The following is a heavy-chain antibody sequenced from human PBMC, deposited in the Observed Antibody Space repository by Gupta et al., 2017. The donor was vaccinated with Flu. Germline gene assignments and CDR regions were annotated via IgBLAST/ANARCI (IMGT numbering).Heavy chain of an antibody. V-gene: IGHV3-23*01. J-gene: IGHJ6*02. CDR3: ATGFNYDILTGYPLKGGMDV. D-gene: IGHD3-9*01. CDR1: GFTFSSYA. Sequence: EVQLLESGGGLVQPGGSLRLSCAASGFTFSSYAMSWVRQAPGKGLEWVSAISGSGGSTYYADSVKGRFTISRDNSKNTLYLQMNSLRAEDTAVYYCATGFNYDILTGYPLKGGMDVWGQGTTVTVSS. CDR2: ISGSGGST.